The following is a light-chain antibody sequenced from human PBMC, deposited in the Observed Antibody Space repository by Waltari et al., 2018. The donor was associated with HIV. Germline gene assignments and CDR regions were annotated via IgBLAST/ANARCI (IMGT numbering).Light chain of an antibody. J-gene: IGKJ2*03. V-gene: IGKV3-11*01. CDR1: QSVSSY. CDR3: QQLS. Sequence: EIVLTQSPATLSLSPGERATLSCRASQSVSSYLAWYQQKPGQAPRLLIYDASNRATGIPARFSGSGSGTDFTLTISNLEPEDSAVYYCQQLSFGQGTKLEIK. CDR2: DAS.